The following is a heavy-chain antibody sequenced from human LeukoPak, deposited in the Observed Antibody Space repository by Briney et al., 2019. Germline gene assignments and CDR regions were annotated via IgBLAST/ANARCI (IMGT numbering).Heavy chain of an antibody. CDR3: ARKQWRAPPPHS. J-gene: IGHJ4*02. Sequence: GGSLRLSCAHPGDIFSTYWMRWVRHAPGKGLESGSRFKSDGAVTTYADSVKGRFTLSRDNAENTMFLQKNSVRDEDTPVYNCARKQWRAPPPHSWGEGTPVSVSS. CDR2: FKSDGAVT. D-gene: IGHD6-19*01. CDR1: GDIFSTYW. V-gene: IGHV3-74*01.